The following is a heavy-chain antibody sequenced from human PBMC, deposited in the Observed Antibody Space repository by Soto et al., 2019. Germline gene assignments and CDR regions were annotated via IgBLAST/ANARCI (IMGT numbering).Heavy chain of an antibody. CDR2: INTDGSQT. CDR1: GSTCSSFW. D-gene: IGHD1-7*01. CDR3: VRGTPTPGLDY. Sequence: GGSLRLSCVVPGSTCSSFWMNWVRQGPGKGLEWVGNINTDGSQTQFVDSVKGRFTFSRDNAKNSLYLEMNSLRAEDTAVYYCVRGTPTPGLDYWGPGTPVSVSS. V-gene: IGHV3-7*03. J-gene: IGHJ4*02.